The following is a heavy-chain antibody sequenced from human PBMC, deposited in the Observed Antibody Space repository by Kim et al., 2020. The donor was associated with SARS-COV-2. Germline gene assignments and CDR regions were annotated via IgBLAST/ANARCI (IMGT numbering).Heavy chain of an antibody. CDR1: GFTLDEYA. CDR3: TKDRYCTSANCPLDY. V-gene: IGHV3-9*01. Sequence: GGSLRLSCAASGFTLDEYAMHWVRQAPGKGLEWVAGISGNSGAIGYGDSVRGRFTVSRDNAKNSLYLQMNSLRTDDTALYYCTKDRYCTSANCPLDYWGQGNLVTVSS. D-gene: IGHD2-2*01. CDR2: ISGNSGAI. J-gene: IGHJ4*02.